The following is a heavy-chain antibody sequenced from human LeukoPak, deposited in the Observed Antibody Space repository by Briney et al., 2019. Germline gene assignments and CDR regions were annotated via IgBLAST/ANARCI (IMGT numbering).Heavy chain of an antibody. CDR3: ARVGDGIAVAGYYFDY. D-gene: IGHD6-19*01. CDR1: RYTFTGYY. CDR2: INPNSGGT. J-gene: IGHJ4*02. Sequence: ASVKVSCKASRYTFTGYYMHWVRQAPGQGLEWMGWINPNSGGTNYAQKFQGRVTMTRDTSISTAYMELSRLRSDDTAVYYCARVGDGIAVAGYYFDYWGQGTLVTVSS. V-gene: IGHV1-2*02.